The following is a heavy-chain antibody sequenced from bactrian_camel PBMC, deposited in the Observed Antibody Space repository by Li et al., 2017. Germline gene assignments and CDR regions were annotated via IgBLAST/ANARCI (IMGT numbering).Heavy chain of an antibody. CDR3: AADLLGLWGCKIPRIVPGY. CDR2: IGSDGST. V-gene: IGHV3S53*01. CDR1: KATDSSVSGSVC. Sequence: HVQLVESGGGSVEAGGSLRLSCAASKATDSSVSGSVCMGWFRQAPGEEREGVAVIGSDGSTSYADSVKGRFTISKDNAKNTLYLQMDSLKPEDTAMYHCAADLLGLWGCKIPRIVPGYWGRGTQVTVS. J-gene: IGHJ6*01. D-gene: IGHD1*01.